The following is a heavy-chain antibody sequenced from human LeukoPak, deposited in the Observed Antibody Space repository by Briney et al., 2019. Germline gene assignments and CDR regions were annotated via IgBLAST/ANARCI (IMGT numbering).Heavy chain of an antibody. J-gene: IGHJ4*02. D-gene: IGHD6-19*01. V-gene: IGHV1-18*01. CDR1: GYTFTSYG. CDR3: ARDQTLSYSSGWSTFDY. Sequence: ASVKVSCKASGYTFTSYGISRVRQAPGQGLEWMGWISAYNGNTNYAQKLQGRVTMTTDTSTSTAYMELRSLRSDDTAVYYCARDQTLSYSSGWSTFDYWGQGTLVTVSS. CDR2: ISAYNGNT.